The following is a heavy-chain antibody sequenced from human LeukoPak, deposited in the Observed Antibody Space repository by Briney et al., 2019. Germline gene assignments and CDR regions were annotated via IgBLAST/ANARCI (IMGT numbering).Heavy chain of an antibody. CDR1: GFTFSSLG. J-gene: IGHJ4*02. V-gene: IGHV3-30*18. CDR2: ISYDGSNK. CDR3: AKAPVTTCRGAFCYPFDY. Sequence: GRSLRLSCAASGFTFSSLGMHWVRQAPGKGLEWVAVISYDGSNKYYADSVKGRFTISRDSSKNTLFLQMNRLRPEDAAVYYCAKAPVTTCRGAFCYPFDYWGLGTLVTVSS. D-gene: IGHD2-15*01.